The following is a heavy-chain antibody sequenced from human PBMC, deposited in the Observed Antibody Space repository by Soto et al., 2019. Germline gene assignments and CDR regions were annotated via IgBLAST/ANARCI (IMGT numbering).Heavy chain of an antibody. CDR2: IVVGSGDT. CDR1: GFTFHTST. J-gene: IGHJ5*02. D-gene: IGHD2-21*01. V-gene: IGHV1-58*02. CDR3: ARLGAYYQSLDP. Sequence: SVKVSCKASGFTFHTSTIQWVRQTGGQRPEWIGWIVVGSGDTHYAQQFQGRVTLTRDLSTNTAHMDLSSLISEDTAVYYCARLGAYYQSLDPWGPGTLVTVSS.